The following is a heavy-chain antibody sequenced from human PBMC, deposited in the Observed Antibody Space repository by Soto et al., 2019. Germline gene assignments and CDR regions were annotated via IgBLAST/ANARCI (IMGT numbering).Heavy chain of an antibody. CDR3: ARGVKYGAYSRWFDP. Sequence: ASVKVSCKASGYTLTSYDINWVRQATGQGLEYLGWMNPNSGNTGYVRKFQGRVTMTRGTSISTAYMELSSLRSEDTAVYFCARGVKYGAYSRWFDPWG. D-gene: IGHD4-17*01. J-gene: IGHJ5*02. V-gene: IGHV1-8*01. CDR1: GYTLTSYD. CDR2: MNPNSGNT.